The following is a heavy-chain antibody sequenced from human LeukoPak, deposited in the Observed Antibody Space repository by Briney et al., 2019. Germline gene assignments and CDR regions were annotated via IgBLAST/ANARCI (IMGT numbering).Heavy chain of an antibody. J-gene: IGHJ4*02. CDR3: ARDGSNYDFWSGYYMRFGYFDY. Sequence: SETLSLTCTVSGGSISSYYWSWIRQPAGKGLEWIGRIYTSGRTNYNPSLKSRVTMSVATSKHQFSLKLSSVTAADTAVYYCARDGSNYDFWSGYYMRFGYFDYWGQGALVTVSS. CDR1: GGSISSYY. D-gene: IGHD3-3*01. CDR2: IYTSGRT. V-gene: IGHV4-4*07.